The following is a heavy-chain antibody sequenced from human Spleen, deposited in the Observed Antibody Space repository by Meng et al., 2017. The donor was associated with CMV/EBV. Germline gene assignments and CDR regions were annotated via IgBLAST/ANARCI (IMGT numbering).Heavy chain of an antibody. J-gene: IGHJ3*02. CDR3: ARFITIFGVAQDAFDI. V-gene: IGHV1-69*05. Sequence: SVKVSCKASGGTFSSYAISWVRQAPGQGLEWMGGIIPIFGTANYAQKFQGRVTITTDESTSTAYMELSSLRFEDTAVYYCARFITIFGVAQDAFDIWGQGTMVTVSS. D-gene: IGHD3-3*01. CDR1: GGTFSSYA. CDR2: IIPIFGTA.